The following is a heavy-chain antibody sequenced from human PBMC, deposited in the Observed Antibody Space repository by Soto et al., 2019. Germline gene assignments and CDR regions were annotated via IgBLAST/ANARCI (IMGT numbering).Heavy chain of an antibody. CDR2: ITGSSGTI. Sequence: EVQLEESGGGLVQPGGSLRLSCAASGFTFSAYSMNWARQAPGNGLEWVSEITGSSGTIYYADSVKGRFTNSRDNAKNLLYLQMNSLRDEDTAVYYCARDNVMAGSFEPWGQGTLVTVSS. J-gene: IGHJ5*02. D-gene: IGHD2-21*01. V-gene: IGHV3-48*02. CDR1: GFTFSAYS. CDR3: ARDNVMAGSFEP.